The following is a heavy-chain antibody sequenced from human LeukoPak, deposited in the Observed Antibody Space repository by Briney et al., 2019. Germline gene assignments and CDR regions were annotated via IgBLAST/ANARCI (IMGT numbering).Heavy chain of an antibody. J-gene: IGHJ4*02. CDR3: ARGALLWFGDRMAYYFDY. CDR1: SGSITNYY. CDR2: IYYSGNT. Sequence: WETLSLTCTVSSGSITNYYWSWIRQPPGKGLEWIGFIYYSGNTNYNPSLKSRVTISVDTSKNQFSLKLSSMTAADTAVYYCARGALLWFGDRMAYYFDYWGQGTLLTVSS. V-gene: IGHV4-59*01. D-gene: IGHD3-10*01.